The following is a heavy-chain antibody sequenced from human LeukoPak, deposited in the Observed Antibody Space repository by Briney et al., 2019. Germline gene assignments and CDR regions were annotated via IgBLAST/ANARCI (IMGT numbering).Heavy chain of an antibody. Sequence: AGGSLRLSCAASGFTFSSYAMSWVRQAPGKGLEWASAISGSGGSTYYADSVKGRFTISRDNSKNTLYLQMNSLRAEDTAVYYCARRAGAYSHPYDYWGQGTLVTVSS. J-gene: IGHJ4*02. CDR3: ARRAGAYSHPYDY. CDR1: GFTFSSYA. V-gene: IGHV3-23*01. D-gene: IGHD4/OR15-4a*01. CDR2: ISGSGGST.